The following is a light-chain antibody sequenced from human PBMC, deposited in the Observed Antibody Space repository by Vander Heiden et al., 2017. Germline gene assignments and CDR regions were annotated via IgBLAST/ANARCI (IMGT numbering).Light chain of an antibody. Sequence: EIVLTQSPDTLSLSPGEGATLSCRASQSVNSDYLAWYQQKVGQAPRLVISGASSRAAGIPDRFSDSGSGTDFTLTIRRLEPEDFAVYFCQQDDSTQITFGQGTRLEI. J-gene: IGKJ5*01. CDR2: GAS. CDR1: QSVNSDY. V-gene: IGKV3-20*01. CDR3: QQDDSTQIT.